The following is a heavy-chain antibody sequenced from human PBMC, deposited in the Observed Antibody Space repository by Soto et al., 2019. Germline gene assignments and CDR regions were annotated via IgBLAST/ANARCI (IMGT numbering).Heavy chain of an antibody. D-gene: IGHD3-3*01. CDR2: IYYSGST. V-gene: IGHV4-39*01. Sequence: QLQLQESGPGLVKPSETLALTCTVSGDSITSKSYYWAWIRQPPGKGLEWVGSIYYSGSTYYNPSLKSRVSISVDTSKNQFSLRLSSVTAADTAVYYCARRRSGGGYYWGQGALVTVSS. J-gene: IGHJ4*02. CDR3: ARRRSGGGYY. CDR1: GDSITSKSYY.